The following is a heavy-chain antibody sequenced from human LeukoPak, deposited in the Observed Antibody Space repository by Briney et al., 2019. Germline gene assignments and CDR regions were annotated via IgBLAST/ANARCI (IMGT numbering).Heavy chain of an antibody. CDR2: INHSGST. V-gene: IGHV4-34*01. CDR3: ARMQLARPIDAFDI. CDR1: GGSFSGYY. J-gene: IGHJ3*02. D-gene: IGHD6-6*01. Sequence: SETLSLTCAVYGGSFSGYYWSWIRQPPGKGLEWIGEINHSGSTNYNPSLKSRVTISVDTSKNQFSLKLSSVTAADTAVYYCARMQLARPIDAFDIWGQGTMVTVSS.